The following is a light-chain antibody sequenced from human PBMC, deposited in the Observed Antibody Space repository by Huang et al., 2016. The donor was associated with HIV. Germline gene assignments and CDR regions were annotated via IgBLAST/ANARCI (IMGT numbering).Light chain of an antibody. V-gene: IGKV3-11*01. J-gene: IGKJ2*01. CDR3: QQRSNWPRYT. CDR2: DAS. Sequence: IVLTQSPATLSLSPGERATLSCRASQGVRSYLAWYQQKPGQAPRLLIYDASNRATGIPTRFSGSGSGTDFTLTISSLEPEDFAVYYCQQRSNWPRYTFGQGTKLEIK. CDR1: QGVRSY.